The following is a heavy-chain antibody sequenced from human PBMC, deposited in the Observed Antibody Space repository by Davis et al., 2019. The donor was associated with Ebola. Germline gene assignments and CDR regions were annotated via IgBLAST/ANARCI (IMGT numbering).Heavy chain of an antibody. CDR3: ARVGLATLYYYGMDV. D-gene: IGHD6-19*01. Sequence: PGGSLRLSCAASGFTFSSYWMSWVRQAPGKGLEWVANIKQDGSEKYYVDSVKGRFTISRDNAKNSLYLQMNSLRAEDTAVYYCARVGLATLYYYGMDVWGQGTTVTVSS. CDR1: GFTFSSYW. J-gene: IGHJ6*02. V-gene: IGHV3-7*01. CDR2: IKQDGSEK.